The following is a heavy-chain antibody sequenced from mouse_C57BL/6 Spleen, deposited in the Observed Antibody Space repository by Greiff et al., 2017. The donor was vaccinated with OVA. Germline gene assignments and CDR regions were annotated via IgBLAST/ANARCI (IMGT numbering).Heavy chain of an antibody. CDR2: INPNYGTT. CDR1: GYSFTDYN. Sequence: EVQLQQSGPELVKPGASVKISCKASGYSFTDYNMNWVKQSNGKSLEWIGVINPNYGTTSYNQKFKGKATLTVAQSSSTAYMQLNSLTSEDSAVYYCASEGYSNYRYAMDYWGQGTSVTVSS. V-gene: IGHV1-39*01. CDR3: ASEGYSNYRYAMDY. D-gene: IGHD2-5*01. J-gene: IGHJ4*01.